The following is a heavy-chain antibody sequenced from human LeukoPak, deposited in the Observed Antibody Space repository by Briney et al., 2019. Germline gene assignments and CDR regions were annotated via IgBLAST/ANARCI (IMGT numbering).Heavy chain of an antibody. CDR2: IYYSGST. CDR1: GGSISSYY. Sequence: SEKLSLTCTVSGGSISSYYWSLIRQPPGKGLEWIGYIYYSGSTNYNPSLKSRVTISVDTSKNQFSLKLSSVTAADTAVYYCARGFWSSSAWFDPWGQGTLVTVSS. V-gene: IGHV4-59*01. CDR3: ARGFWSSSAWFDP. D-gene: IGHD3-3*01. J-gene: IGHJ5*02.